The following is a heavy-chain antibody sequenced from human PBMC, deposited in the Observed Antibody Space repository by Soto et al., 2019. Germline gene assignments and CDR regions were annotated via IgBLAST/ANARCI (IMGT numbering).Heavy chain of an antibody. CDR1: GFTFSSHW. CDR2: IKQDGNEK. J-gene: IGHJ4*02. CDR3: TRSWSAAYDY. Sequence: EVQLVESGGGLVQPGGSLRLSCAASGFTFSSHWMAWVRQAPGKGLQWVANIKQDGNEKNHVDSVKGRFTISRDNAKYSLYLQMNSLRVEDTAVYYCTRSWSAAYDYWGQGTLVIVSS. D-gene: IGHD1-26*01. V-gene: IGHV3-7*01.